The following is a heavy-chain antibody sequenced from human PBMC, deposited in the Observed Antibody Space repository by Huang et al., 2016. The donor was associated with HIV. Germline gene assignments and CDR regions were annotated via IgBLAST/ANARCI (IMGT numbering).Heavy chain of an antibody. Sequence: QVQLVESGGGVVQPGRSLRLSCAASGFPFNNHAMHWVRQAPGKGLAWVAVISNDGSNNDYVDSVKGRFTISRDSSKSTLFLHMTSLRTEDTAVYYCARAKDTWDAYDIWGQGTMVIVSS. CDR2: ISNDGSNN. D-gene: IGHD5-18*01. CDR3: ARAKDTWDAYDI. V-gene: IGHV3-30-3*01. J-gene: IGHJ3*02. CDR1: GFPFNNHA.